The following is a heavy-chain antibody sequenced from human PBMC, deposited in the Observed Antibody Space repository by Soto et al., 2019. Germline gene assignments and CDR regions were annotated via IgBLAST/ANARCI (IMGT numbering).Heavy chain of an antibody. CDR3: SAGDSSDTGDH. V-gene: IGHV1-69*01. J-gene: IGHJ4*02. CDR1: GDTLSHYG. Sequence: QVQLVQSGAEVKKPGSSVKVSCKASGDTLSHYGVSWVRQVPGKGLEWMGGTTAILGTRDYAQKSQGRMTITSDESTTTSYMELNSLTSDDTAVYDLSAGDSSDTGDHRGQVTLVTVSS. CDR2: TTAILGTR. D-gene: IGHD5-18*01.